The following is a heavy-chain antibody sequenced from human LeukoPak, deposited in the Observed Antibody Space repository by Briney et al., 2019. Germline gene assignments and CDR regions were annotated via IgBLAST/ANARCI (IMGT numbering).Heavy chain of an antibody. Sequence: PSETLSLTCTASGGSISSYYWSWIRQPPGKGLEWIGYMYYSGSTNYNPSLKSRVTISVDTSKNQFSLKLSSVTAADTAVYYCARLRRAGWLEYYFDYWGQGTLVTVSS. D-gene: IGHD6-19*01. CDR3: ARLRRAGWLEYYFDY. J-gene: IGHJ4*02. CDR1: GGSISSYY. V-gene: IGHV4-59*01. CDR2: MYYSGST.